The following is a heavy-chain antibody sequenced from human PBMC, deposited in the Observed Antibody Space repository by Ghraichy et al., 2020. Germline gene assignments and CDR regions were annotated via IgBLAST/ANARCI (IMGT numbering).Heavy chain of an antibody. J-gene: IGHJ6*02. CDR2: ISGSGGST. CDR1: GFTFSSYA. V-gene: IGHV3-23*01. Sequence: GGSLRLSCAASGFTFSSYAMSWVRQAPGKGLEWVSAISGSGGSTYYADSVKGRFTISRDNSKNTLYLQMNSLRAEDTAVYYCAKGSDIVVVPAAPRYYYYYGMDVWGQGTTVTVSS. CDR3: AKGSDIVVVPAAPRYYYYYGMDV. D-gene: IGHD2-2*01.